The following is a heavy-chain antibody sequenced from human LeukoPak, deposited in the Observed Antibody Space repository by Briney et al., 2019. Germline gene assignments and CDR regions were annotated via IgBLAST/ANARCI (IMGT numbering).Heavy chain of an antibody. CDR1: EFTFSSYS. CDR3: ARADLGPFDY. CDR2: ISSSSSSI. D-gene: IGHD1-26*01. V-gene: IGHV3-21*01. J-gene: IGHJ4*02. Sequence: PGGSLRLSCAVSEFTFSSYSMNWVRQAPGKGLEWVSSISSSSSSIYYADSVKGRFTISRDNAKNLLYLRMNSLRAEDTAVYYCARADLGPFDYWGQGTLVTVSS.